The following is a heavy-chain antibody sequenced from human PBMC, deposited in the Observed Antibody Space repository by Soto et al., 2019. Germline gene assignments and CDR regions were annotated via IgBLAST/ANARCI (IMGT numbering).Heavy chain of an antibody. V-gene: IGHV3-53*04. CDR1: GFTVSSNY. Sequence: EVQLVESGGGLVQPGGSLRLSCAASGFTVSSNYMSWVRQAPGKGLEWVAVIYSGGTTYSAASVKGRFTSSRHNSKNTLYLQMDSLRAEDTAVYYCARDRPGVRGVINAFDIWGQGTMVTVSS. CDR2: IYSGGTT. J-gene: IGHJ3*02. CDR3: ARDRPGVRGVINAFDI. D-gene: IGHD3-10*01.